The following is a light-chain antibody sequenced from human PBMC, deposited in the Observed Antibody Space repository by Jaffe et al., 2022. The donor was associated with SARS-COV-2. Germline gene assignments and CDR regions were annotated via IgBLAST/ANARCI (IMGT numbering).Light chain of an antibody. CDR1: QSVSSSH. CDR3: QQYGGLPPHN. J-gene: IGKJ2*01. V-gene: IGKV3-20*01. CDR2: GAS. Sequence: EIVLTQSPGILSLSPGERATLSCRASQSVSSSHLAWYQQKPGQAPRLLIYGASSRATGIPDRFSGSGSGTDFTLSISRLEPEDFAVYYCQQYGGLPPHNFGQGTKLEIK.